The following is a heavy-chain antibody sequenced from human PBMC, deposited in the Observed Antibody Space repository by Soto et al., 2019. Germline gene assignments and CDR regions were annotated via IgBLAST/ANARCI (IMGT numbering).Heavy chain of an antibody. J-gene: IGHJ6*02. D-gene: IGHD2-8*01. Sequence: GVPVKVCSKASGYAFSSNALHSVRQATEQELEWMGWINAGNGNTKYSQKFQGRVTITRDTSASTAYMELSSLRSEDTAVYYCARDLKYCTNGVCYTGYYYGMDVWGQGTTVTVFS. CDR3: ARDLKYCTNGVCYTGYYYGMDV. CDR1: GYAFSSNA. CDR2: INAGNGNT. V-gene: IGHV1-3*01.